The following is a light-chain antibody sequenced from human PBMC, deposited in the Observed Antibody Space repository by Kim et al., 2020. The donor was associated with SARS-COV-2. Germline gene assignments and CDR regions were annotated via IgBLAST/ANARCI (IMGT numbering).Light chain of an antibody. CDR2: KAS. Sequence: SSLSASVGDRVTITCRASQSISSWLAWYQQKPGKAPKLLIYKASSLESGVPSRFSGSGSGTEFTLTISSLQPDDFPTYYCQQYNGLFGQGTKLEI. CDR3: QQYNGL. V-gene: IGKV1-5*03. CDR1: QSISSW. J-gene: IGKJ2*01.